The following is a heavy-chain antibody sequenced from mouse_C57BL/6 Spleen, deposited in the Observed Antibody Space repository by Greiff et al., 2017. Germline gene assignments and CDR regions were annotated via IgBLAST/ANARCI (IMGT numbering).Heavy chain of an antibody. CDR3: ARYRDYGSRFDY. CDR2: INPNNGGT. Sequence: VQLQQSGPELVKPGASVKISCKASGYTFTDYYMNWVKQSHGKSLEWIGDINPNNGGTSYNQKFKGKATLTVDKSSSTAYMELRSLTSEDSAVYYCARYRDYGSRFDYWGQGTTLTVSS. D-gene: IGHD1-1*01. J-gene: IGHJ2*01. V-gene: IGHV1-26*01. CDR1: GYTFTDYY.